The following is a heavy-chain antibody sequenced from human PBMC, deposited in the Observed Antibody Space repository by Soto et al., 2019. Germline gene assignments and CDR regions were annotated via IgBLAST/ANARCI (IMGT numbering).Heavy chain of an antibody. J-gene: IGHJ4*02. D-gene: IGHD1-26*01. CDR1: GLTYKDYY. V-gene: IGHV3-11*05. CDR3: VRGASLNFDC. Sequence: PAGSLRPSCAASGLTYKDYYMRCIRQAPGKGPEWVSYITSSGSCTKYAASVKGRFSISRNNAKNSMYLQMNSLRAEDTAFYYSVRGASLNFDCWGRGTLVTASS. CDR2: ITSSGSCT.